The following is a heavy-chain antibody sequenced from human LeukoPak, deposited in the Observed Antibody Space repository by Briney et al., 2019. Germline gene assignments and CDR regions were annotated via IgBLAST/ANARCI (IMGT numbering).Heavy chain of an antibody. CDR1: GFTLGNYD. J-gene: IGHJ5*02. CDR2: IKYNGAAT. Sequence: GGSLRLSCAASGFTLGNYDMHWVRQGPGKGLEFVSTIKYNGAATDHATSVRGRFTVSRDNSKNTMYLQMRSPGSEDMAVYYCARGTSGWFDVWGQGTQVTVSS. V-gene: IGHV3-64*01. CDR3: ARGTSGWFDV.